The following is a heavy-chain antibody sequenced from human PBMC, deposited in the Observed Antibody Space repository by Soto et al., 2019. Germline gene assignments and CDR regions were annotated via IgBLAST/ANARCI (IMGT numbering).Heavy chain of an antibody. CDR1: GFIFSDFY. D-gene: IGHD3-10*01. V-gene: IGHV3-11*01. CDR2: ISSDGDST. J-gene: IGHJ5*02. CDR3: VRDRDRRWFDP. Sequence: QLVESGGGLVKPGGSLRLSCEASGFIFSDFYMAWIRQAPGKGLEWVSYISSDGDSTYADSVKGRFTISRDNAKNSLYLQMNSLRVEDTAVYYCVRDRDRRWFDPWGQGTLVTVSP.